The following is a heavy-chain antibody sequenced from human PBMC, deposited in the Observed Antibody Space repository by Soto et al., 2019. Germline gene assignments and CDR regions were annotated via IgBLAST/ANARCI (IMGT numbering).Heavy chain of an antibody. CDR1: GFTFSSSW. V-gene: IGHV3-9*01. J-gene: IGHJ6*03. CDR3: AKDIGYGSGSYYNVADYYMDV. CDR2: ISWNSGSI. D-gene: IGHD3-10*01. Sequence: GGSLRLSCAASGFTFSSSWMHWVRQAPGKGLEWVSGISWNSGSIGYADSVKGRFTISRDNAKNSLYLQMNSLRAEDTALYYCAKDIGYGSGSYYNVADYYMDVWGKGTTVTVSS.